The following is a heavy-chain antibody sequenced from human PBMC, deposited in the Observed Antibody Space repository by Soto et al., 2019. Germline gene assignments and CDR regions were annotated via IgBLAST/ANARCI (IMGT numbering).Heavy chain of an antibody. D-gene: IGHD3-10*01. CDR3: AKDQLWFGELLSYLDY. CDR2: MSYDGSNE. CDR1: GFTISTYG. J-gene: IGHJ4*02. Sequence: QVQLVESGGGVVQPGRSLRLSCAASGFTISTYGMHWVRQAPGKGLEWVAVMSYDGSNEYYADSVKGRFTISRDNSKNTLYLQMNSLRAEDTAVYYCAKDQLWFGELLSYLDYWGQGTLVTVSS. V-gene: IGHV3-30*18.